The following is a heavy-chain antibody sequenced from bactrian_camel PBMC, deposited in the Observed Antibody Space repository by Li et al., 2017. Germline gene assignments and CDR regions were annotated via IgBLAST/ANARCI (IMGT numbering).Heavy chain of an antibody. J-gene: IGHJ4*01. CDR1: GDINMRKC. D-gene: IGHD6*01. V-gene: IGHV3S54*01. CDR2: IFTFSGTT. CDR3: AADVGSMSGNCQPNY. Sequence: HVQLVESGGGSVQAGGFLRLSCAASGDINMRKCMGWFRQAPGREREGVAQIFTFSGTTSYADSAEGRFTISQDNAKNTLYLQMDSLEPEDTAMYYCAADVGSMSGNCQPNYWGQGTQVTVS.